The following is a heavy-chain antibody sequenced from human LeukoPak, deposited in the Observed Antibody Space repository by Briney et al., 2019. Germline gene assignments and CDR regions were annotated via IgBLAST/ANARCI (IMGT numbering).Heavy chain of an antibody. J-gene: IGHJ4*02. CDR2: ISGSGGSV. CDR3: AKDRGFGVVWDFDY. D-gene: IGHD3-10*01. Sequence: GGSLRLSCAASGFTFSSYAMSWVRQAPGKGLEWVSGISGSGGSVYYADYVKGRFTISRDNSKNTLYLQMNSLRAEDTAVYYCAKDRGFGVVWDFDYWGQGTLVTVSS. V-gene: IGHV3-23*01. CDR1: GFTFSSYA.